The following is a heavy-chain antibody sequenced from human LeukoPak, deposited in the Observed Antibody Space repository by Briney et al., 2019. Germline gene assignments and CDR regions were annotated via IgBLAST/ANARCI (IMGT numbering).Heavy chain of an antibody. CDR2: IKGDGSER. CDR3: ARDFRFLEDY. CDR1: GFTFSTYW. J-gene: IGHJ4*02. Sequence: GGSLRFSCAASGFTFSTYWMTWVRQVPGKGLEWVGNIKGDGSERYYLDSVKGRFTISRDNAKTSLYLQMNSLRAEDTAVYYCARDFRFLEDYWGQGTLVTVSS. D-gene: IGHD3-3*01. V-gene: IGHV3-7*01.